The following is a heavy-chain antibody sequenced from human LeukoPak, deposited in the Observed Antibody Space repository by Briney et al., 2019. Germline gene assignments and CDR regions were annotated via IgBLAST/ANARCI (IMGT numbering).Heavy chain of an antibody. CDR1: GFTFSSYS. CDR3: ARDYDFWSGYAKYYFDY. Sequence: GXXLRLSCAASGFTFSSYSMNWVRQAPGKGLEWVSSISSSSSYIYYADSVKGRLTISRDNAKNSLYLQINSLRAEDTAVYYCARDYDFWSGYAKYYFDYWGQGTLVTVSS. V-gene: IGHV3-21*01. D-gene: IGHD3-3*01. CDR2: ISSSSSYI. J-gene: IGHJ4*02.